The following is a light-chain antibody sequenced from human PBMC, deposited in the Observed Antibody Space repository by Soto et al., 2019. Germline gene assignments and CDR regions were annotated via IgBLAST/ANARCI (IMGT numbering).Light chain of an antibody. Sequence: EIVLTQSPATLSWSPGERSTVSCSASASCINYLVWYQQKPVQAPILVIYVAFNRATGIPPRFSGSGSGTAFTITISSLGPEDFAVYYCQQRNIWSPVTFGQGTRLEIK. V-gene: IGKV3-11*01. CDR3: QQRNIWSPVT. CDR2: VAF. CDR1: ASCINY. J-gene: IGKJ5*01.